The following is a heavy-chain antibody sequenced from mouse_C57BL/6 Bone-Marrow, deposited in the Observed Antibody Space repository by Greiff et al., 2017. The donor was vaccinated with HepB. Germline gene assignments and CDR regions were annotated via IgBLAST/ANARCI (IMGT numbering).Heavy chain of an antibody. CDR2: ISYSGST. V-gene: IGHV3-8*01. CDR1: GYSITSDY. D-gene: IGHD2-5*01. CDR3: ARSYYSNPTSYYFDY. J-gene: IGHJ2*01. Sequence: EVKLQESGPGLAKPSQTLSLTCSVTGYSITSDYWNWIRKFPGNKLEYLGYISYSGSTYYNPSLKSRISITRDTSKNQYYLQLNSVTTEDTATYYCARSYYSNPTSYYFDYWGQGTTLTVSS.